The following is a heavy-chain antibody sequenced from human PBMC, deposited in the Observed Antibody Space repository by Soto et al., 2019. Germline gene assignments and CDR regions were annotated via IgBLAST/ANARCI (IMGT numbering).Heavy chain of an antibody. CDR1: GGAISRDNYY. Sequence: SETLSLTCSVSGGAISRDNYYWTWIRQKPGQGLEWIGNIYYSGTTYYNPSLGGQFTISVDTSKNQFSLKVTYVTAADTAVYYCARYCTSSSCYRKGMDVWGQGTTVTVSS. CDR3: ARYCTSSSCYRKGMDV. J-gene: IGHJ6*02. D-gene: IGHD2-2*01. CDR2: IYYSGTT. V-gene: IGHV4-31*01.